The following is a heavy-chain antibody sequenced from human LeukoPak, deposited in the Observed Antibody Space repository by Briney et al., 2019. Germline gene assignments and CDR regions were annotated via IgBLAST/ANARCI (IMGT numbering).Heavy chain of an antibody. V-gene: IGHV1-2*02. CDR1: GYTFTAYY. CDR3: ARGGDGNRRDFDY. D-gene: IGHD5-24*01. CDR2: INPNSGDT. Sequence: ASVKVSCKASGYTFTAYYMHWLRQAPGQGLQWMGWINPNSGDTNYAQNSQGRVTMTRDTSISTAYMELNSLTSDDTAVYYCARGGDGNRRDFDYWGQGTLVTVPS. J-gene: IGHJ4*02.